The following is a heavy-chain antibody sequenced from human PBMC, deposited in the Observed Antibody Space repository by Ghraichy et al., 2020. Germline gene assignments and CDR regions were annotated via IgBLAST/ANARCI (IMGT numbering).Heavy chain of an antibody. D-gene: IGHD5-24*01. Sequence: SETLSLTCVVYGESFSDYYWSWIRQSPGKGLEWIGEINHSGSTNYNPSLKSRVTISVDTSKNQFSLKLRSVTAADTAVYYCVRNQLQMRFDPWGQGTLVTVSS. CDR2: INHSGST. CDR1: GESFSDYY. CDR3: VRNQLQMRFDP. V-gene: IGHV4-34*01. J-gene: IGHJ5*02.